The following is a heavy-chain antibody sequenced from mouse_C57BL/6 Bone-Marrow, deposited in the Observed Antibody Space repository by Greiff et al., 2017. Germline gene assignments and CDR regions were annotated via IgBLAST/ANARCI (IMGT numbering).Heavy chain of an antibody. Sequence: VQLQQPGAELVKPGASVKLSCKASGYTFTSYWMHWVKQRPGQGLEWIGMIHPNSGSTNYNEKFKSKATLTVDKSSSTAYMQLSSMTSEDSAVDYCARSESITAVVTDYWGQGTTLTVSS. CDR1: GYTFTSYW. V-gene: IGHV1-64*01. D-gene: IGHD1-1*01. CDR2: IHPNSGST. CDR3: ARSESITAVVTDY. J-gene: IGHJ2*01.